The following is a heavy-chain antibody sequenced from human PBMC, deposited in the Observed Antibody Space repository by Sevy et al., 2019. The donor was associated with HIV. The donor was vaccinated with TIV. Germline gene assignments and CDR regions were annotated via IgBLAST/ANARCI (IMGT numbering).Heavy chain of an antibody. J-gene: IGHJ6*03. Sequence: GGSLRLSCAASGFTFDDYAMHWVRQAPGKGQEWVSGISWNSGIIGHADSVKGRFTISRDNAKNSLYLQMNSLRAEDTALYYCAKDMGYSSSSRNYYYMDVWGKGSTVTVSS. CDR3: AKDMGYSSSSRNYYYMDV. CDR1: GFTFDDYA. D-gene: IGHD6-6*01. CDR2: ISWNSGII. V-gene: IGHV3-9*01.